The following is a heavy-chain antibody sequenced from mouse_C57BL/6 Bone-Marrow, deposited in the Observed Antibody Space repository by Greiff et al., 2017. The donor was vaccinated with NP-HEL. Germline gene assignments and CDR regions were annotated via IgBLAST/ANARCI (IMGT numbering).Heavy chain of an antibody. CDR1: GYTFTTYP. D-gene: IGHD2-1*01. CDR3: ARGGNYWYYFDY. J-gene: IGHJ2*01. CDR2: FHPYNDDT. Sequence: QVTLKESGAELVKPGASVKMSCKASGYTFTTYPIEWVKQNHGKSLEWIGNFHPYNDDTEYNEKFKNKATLTVEKSSSTVYLELSRLTSDDSSVYYCARGGNYWYYFDYWGQGTTLTVSS. V-gene: IGHV1-47*01.